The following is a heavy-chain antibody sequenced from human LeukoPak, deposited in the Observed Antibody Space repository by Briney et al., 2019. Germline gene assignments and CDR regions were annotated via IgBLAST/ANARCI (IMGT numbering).Heavy chain of an antibody. CDR2: IRSKANSYAT. CDR1: GFTFSGSA. CDR3: ARVYYDILTGYLPDY. D-gene: IGHD3-9*01. V-gene: IGHV3-73*01. Sequence: TGGSLRLSCAASGFTFSGSAMHWVRQASGKGLEWVGRIRSKANSYATAYAASVKGRFTISRDNAKNSLYLQMNSLRAEDTAVYYCARVYYDILTGYLPDYWGQGTLVTVSS. J-gene: IGHJ4*02.